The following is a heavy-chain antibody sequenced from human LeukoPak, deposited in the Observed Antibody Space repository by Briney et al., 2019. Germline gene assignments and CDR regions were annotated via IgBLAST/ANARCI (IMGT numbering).Heavy chain of an antibody. V-gene: IGHV1-18*01. D-gene: IGHD2-15*01. CDR3: ARVTQTDCSGGSCYSKYFNY. J-gene: IGHJ4*02. CDR1: GYTFTSYG. Sequence: GASVKVSCKASGYTFTSYGISWVRRAPGQGLEWMGWISAYNGNTNYAQKLQGRVTMTTDTSTSTAYMELRSLRSDDTAVYYCARVTQTDCSGGSCYSKYFNYWGQGTLVTVSS. CDR2: ISAYNGNT.